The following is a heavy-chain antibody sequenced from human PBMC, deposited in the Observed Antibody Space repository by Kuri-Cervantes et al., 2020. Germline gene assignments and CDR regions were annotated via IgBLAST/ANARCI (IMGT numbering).Heavy chain of an antibody. Sequence: GESLKISCAASGFTFSSYDMHWVRQATGKGLEWVSDIGTAGDTYYPGSVKVRFTISRENAKNSLYLQMNSLRAGDTAVYYCARGVVGDYAFDDWGQGTLVTVSS. J-gene: IGHJ4*02. CDR1: GFTFSSYD. CDR2: IGTAGDT. V-gene: IGHV3-13*01. D-gene: IGHD4-17*01. CDR3: ARGVVGDYAFDD.